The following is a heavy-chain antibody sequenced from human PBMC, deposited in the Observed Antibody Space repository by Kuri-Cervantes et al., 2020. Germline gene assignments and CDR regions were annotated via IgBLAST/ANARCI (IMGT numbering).Heavy chain of an antibody. V-gene: IGHV3-7*01. CDR2: IKQDGSEK. D-gene: IGHD4-17*01. CDR1: GFTFSSYW. J-gene: IGHJ4*02. Sequence: ETLSLTCAASGFTFSSYWMSWVRQAPGKGLEWVANIKQDGSEKYYVDSVKGRFTISRDNAKNSLYLQMNSLRAEDTAVYYCARDPPTVNDYWGQGTLVTVSS. CDR3: ARDPPTVNDY.